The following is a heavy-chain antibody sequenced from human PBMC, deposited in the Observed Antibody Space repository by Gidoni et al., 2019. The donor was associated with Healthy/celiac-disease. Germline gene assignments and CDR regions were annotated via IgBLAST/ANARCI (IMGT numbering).Heavy chain of an antibody. Sequence: QVQLVESGGGVVQPGRSLRLSCAASGFTFSSYGMHWVRQAPGKGLEWVAVIWYDGSNKYYADSVKGRFTISRDNSKNTLYLQMNSLRAEDTAVYYCARSSGTLSYYFDYWGQGTLVTVSS. V-gene: IGHV3-33*01. CDR3: ARSSGTLSYYFDY. CDR1: GFTFSSYG. D-gene: IGHD1-1*01. CDR2: IWYDGSNK. J-gene: IGHJ4*02.